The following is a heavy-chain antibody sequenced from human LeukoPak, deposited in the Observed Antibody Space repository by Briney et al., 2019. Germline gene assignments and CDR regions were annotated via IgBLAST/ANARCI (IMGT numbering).Heavy chain of an antibody. Sequence: GGSLRLSCAASGFTFSRYAMHWVRQPPGKGLEWVALISYDGSNKYYADSVKGRFTISRDNSKNTLYLQMNSLRADDAAVYYCARAPVTSCRGAFCYPFDIWGQGTLVTVSS. V-gene: IGHV3-30*04. J-gene: IGHJ4*02. CDR2: ISYDGSNK. CDR1: GFTFSRYA. D-gene: IGHD2-15*01. CDR3: ARAPVTSCRGAFCYPFDI.